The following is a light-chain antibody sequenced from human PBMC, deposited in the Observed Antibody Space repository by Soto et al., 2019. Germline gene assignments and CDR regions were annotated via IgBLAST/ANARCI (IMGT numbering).Light chain of an antibody. CDR1: QRFTNC. Sequence: DIQMTQSPSTLSASVGDTVTITCRASQRFTNCLDWYQQKPGKAPKLLIYKASTLESGVPSRFSGSGSGTEFTLTISSLQPDDFATYYCQQYNSYSWTFGQGTKVEIK. J-gene: IGKJ1*01. CDR2: KAS. V-gene: IGKV1-5*03. CDR3: QQYNSYSWT.